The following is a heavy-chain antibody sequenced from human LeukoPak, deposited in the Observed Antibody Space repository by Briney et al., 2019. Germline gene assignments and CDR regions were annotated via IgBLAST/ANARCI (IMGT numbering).Heavy chain of an antibody. Sequence: PGGSLRLSCAASGFTFSSNSMNWVRQAPGKGLEWVSSISSSSYIYYADSVRGRFTISRDNAKNSLYLQMNSLRAEDTAVYYCAELGITMIGGVWGKGTTVTISS. CDR1: GFTFSSNS. CDR3: AELGITMIGGV. D-gene: IGHD3-10*02. J-gene: IGHJ6*04. CDR2: ISSSSYI. V-gene: IGHV3-21*01.